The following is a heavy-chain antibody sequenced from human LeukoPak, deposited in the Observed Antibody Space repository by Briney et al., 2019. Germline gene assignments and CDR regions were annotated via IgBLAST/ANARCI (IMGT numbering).Heavy chain of an antibody. CDR2: INPNSGGT. J-gene: IGHJ4*02. V-gene: IGHV1-2*02. CDR1: GYTFTGYY. CDR3: ARGEITSGGVIVVFDS. D-gene: IGHD3-16*02. Sequence: GASVKVSCKASGYTFTGYYMHWVRQAPTKALEWMGCINPNSGGTNYAQKFHGRVTMTRDTSISTAYMELSRLRSDDTAVYYCARGEITSGGVIVVFDSWGQGTLVTVSS.